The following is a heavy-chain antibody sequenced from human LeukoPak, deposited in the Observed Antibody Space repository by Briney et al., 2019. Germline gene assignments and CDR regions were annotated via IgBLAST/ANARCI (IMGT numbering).Heavy chain of an antibody. Sequence: SETLSLTCTVSGGSIRSYYWTWIRQPPGKGLEWIGYIYYSGSTNYNPSLKSRVTISVHTSKNQFPLKLSSVTAADKAVYYCARVFGGGRGGWFDTWGQGTLVAVSS. V-gene: IGHV4-59*01. J-gene: IGHJ5*02. CDR1: GGSIRSYY. CDR3: ARVFGGGRGGWFDT. CDR2: IYYSGST. D-gene: IGHD3-16*01.